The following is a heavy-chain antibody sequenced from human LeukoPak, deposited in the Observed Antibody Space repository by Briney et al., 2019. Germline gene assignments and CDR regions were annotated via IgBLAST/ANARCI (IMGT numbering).Heavy chain of an antibody. CDR2: IWYDGSNK. J-gene: IGHJ4*02. CDR1: GFTFSSYG. V-gene: IGHV3-33*01. D-gene: IGHD3-10*01. CDR3: ARDRYYGSGTIAGLY. Sequence: GGSPRLSCAASGFTFSSYGMHWVRQAPGKGLEWVAVIWYDGSNKYYADSVKGRFTISRDNSKNTLYLQMNSLRAEDTDVYYCARDRYYGSGTIAGLYWGQGTLVSVSS.